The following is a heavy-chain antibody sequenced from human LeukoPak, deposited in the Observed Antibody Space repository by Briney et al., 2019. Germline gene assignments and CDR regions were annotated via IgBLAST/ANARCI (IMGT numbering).Heavy chain of an antibody. CDR3: ARDYARAVEY. CDR2: INQNGSDK. Sequence: GGSLRLSCAVSGFTFSSYWMNWVRQAPGKGLEWVANINQNGSDKYYVESVKGRFTISRDNAKSTLYLQMNSLRAEDTAVYYCARDYARAVEYWGQGTLATVSS. J-gene: IGHJ4*02. V-gene: IGHV3-7*01. CDR1: GFTFSSYW. D-gene: IGHD2-2*01.